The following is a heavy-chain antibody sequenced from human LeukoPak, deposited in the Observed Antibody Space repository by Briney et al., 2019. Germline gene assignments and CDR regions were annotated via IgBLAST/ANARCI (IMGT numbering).Heavy chain of an antibody. V-gene: IGHV1-2*02. D-gene: IGHD2-2*01. Sequence: GASVKVSCKASGYTFTGYYMHWVRQAPGQGLEWMGWINPNSGGTNYAQKFQGRVTMTRDTSISTAYMELSRLRSDDTAVYYCARQKVVPAAVGHIYYMDVWGKGTTVTVSS. CDR1: GYTFTGYY. CDR2: INPNSGGT. CDR3: ARQKVVPAAVGHIYYMDV. J-gene: IGHJ6*03.